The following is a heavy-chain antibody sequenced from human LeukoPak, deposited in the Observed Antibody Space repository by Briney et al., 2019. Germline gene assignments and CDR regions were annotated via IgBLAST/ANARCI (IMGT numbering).Heavy chain of an antibody. CDR2: IRYDGSNE. J-gene: IGHJ4*02. V-gene: IGHV3-30*02. CDR3: ARDQAGSGHYADY. CDR1: GFTFSSYG. Sequence: GGSLGLSCAASGFTFSSYGMHWVRQAPGKGLEWVSFIRYDGSNEYYADSVRGRFTISRDNSKNTLYLQMNSLRAEDTAVYYCARDQAGSGHYADYWGQGTLVTVSS. D-gene: IGHD3-10*01.